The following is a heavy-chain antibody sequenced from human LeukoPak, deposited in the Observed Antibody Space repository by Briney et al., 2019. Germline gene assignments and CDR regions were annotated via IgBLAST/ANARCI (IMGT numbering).Heavy chain of an antibody. CDR1: GGSISSSNW. V-gene: IGHV4-4*02. J-gene: IGHJ4*02. Sequence: SETLSLTCAVSGGSISSSNWWSWVRQPPGKGLEWIGEIYHGGSTNYNPSLKSRVTISVDKSKNQFSLKLSSVTAADTAVYYCARELLPDPCSGGSCSATFDYWGQGTLVTVYS. CDR3: ARELLPDPCSGGSCSATFDY. D-gene: IGHD2-15*01. CDR2: IYHGGST.